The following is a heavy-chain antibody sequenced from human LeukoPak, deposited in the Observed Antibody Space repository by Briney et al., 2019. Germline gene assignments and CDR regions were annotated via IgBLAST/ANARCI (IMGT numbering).Heavy chain of an antibody. CDR1: VYTFTGYY. Sequence: ASVKVSCKSSVYTFTGYYMHWVRLAPAQGLEWVVCINPNSGGTNYAQKFQGWVTMTRDTSISTASMEPSRLRYDDTAVYYCGRGSVGGRSNYVGARHYYIDYWGQGNLVTVSS. V-gene: IGHV1-2*04. CDR2: INPNSGGT. CDR3: GRGSVGGRSNYVGARHYYIDY. J-gene: IGHJ4*02. D-gene: IGHD1-26*01.